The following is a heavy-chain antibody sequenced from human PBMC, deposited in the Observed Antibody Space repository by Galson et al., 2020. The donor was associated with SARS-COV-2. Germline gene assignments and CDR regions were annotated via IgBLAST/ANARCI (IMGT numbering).Heavy chain of an antibody. Sequence: KMSGPTLVKPTDTLTLTCTVTGFSLSTARKGVRWIRQPPGKALEWLAPIYSNDAQSYSTSLKSRLTIAKDTSKSQVVLTMTNMDPVDTATYYCARINGYSSGLPPTRSPRFDYWGQGTLVTVSS. V-gene: IGHV2-26*01. D-gene: IGHD6-19*01. J-gene: IGHJ4*02. CDR2: IYSNDAQ. CDR1: GFSLSTARKG. CDR3: ARINGYSSGLPPTRSPRFDY.